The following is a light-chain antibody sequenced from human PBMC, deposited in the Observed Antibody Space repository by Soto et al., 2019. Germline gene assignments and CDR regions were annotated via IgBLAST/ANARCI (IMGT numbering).Light chain of an antibody. J-gene: IGKJ2*01. CDR1: QTISIY. V-gene: IGKV1-39*01. CDR2: GAT. Sequence: DIRMTQSPSSLSASVGDRVTITCRASQTISIYLNWYQVKPGKAPNLLINGATRFQTGVPSRFTGSAAATEFSLTITSLQPDDLATYFCQESDSFPYTFGQRTKLEIK. CDR3: QESDSFPYT.